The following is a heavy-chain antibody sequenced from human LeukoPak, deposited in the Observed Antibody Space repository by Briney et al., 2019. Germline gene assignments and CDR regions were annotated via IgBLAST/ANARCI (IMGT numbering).Heavy chain of an antibody. CDR2: ISSSGNTI. Sequence: GGSLRLSCAASGFPFSDYYMSWIRQAPGKGLEGVSYISSSGNTIYYADSVKGRFTISRDNAKNSLYLQMNSLRTEDTAVYYCARDQDTAHAYDIWGRGTMVTVSS. V-gene: IGHV3-11*01. CDR3: ARDQDTAHAYDI. CDR1: GFPFSDYY. D-gene: IGHD5-18*01. J-gene: IGHJ3*02.